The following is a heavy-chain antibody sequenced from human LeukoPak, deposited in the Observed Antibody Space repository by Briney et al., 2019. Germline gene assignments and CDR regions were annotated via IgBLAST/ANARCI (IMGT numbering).Heavy chain of an antibody. CDR2: IFSSGST. CDR1: GGSITGYY. D-gene: IGHD2/OR15-2a*01. CDR3: ARLTKFLTTYYPTP. V-gene: IGHV4-59*08. J-gene: IGHJ5*02. Sequence: SETLSLTRTVSGGSITGYYWSWIRQPPGKGLEWVGYIFSSGSTNYNPSLKSRVTISLDTSKSQFSLKLISVTASDTAVYYCARLTKFLTTYYPTPWGQGTLVTVSS.